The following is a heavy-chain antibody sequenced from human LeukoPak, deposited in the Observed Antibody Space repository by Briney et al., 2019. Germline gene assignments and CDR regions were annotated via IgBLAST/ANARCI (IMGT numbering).Heavy chain of an antibody. CDR1: GYTLTSYD. CDR2: RDPSSGNT. V-gene: IGHV1-8*03. Sequence: GASVNLSCKASGYTLTSYDINWVRQATGQGLEWMGWRDPSSGNTGYAQKFQGRVTITRNTSISTAYMELSSLRSEDTAVYYCARVFEEGFDDAFDIWGQWTMVTVSS. J-gene: IGHJ3*02. CDR3: ARVFEEGFDDAFDI. D-gene: IGHD3-9*01.